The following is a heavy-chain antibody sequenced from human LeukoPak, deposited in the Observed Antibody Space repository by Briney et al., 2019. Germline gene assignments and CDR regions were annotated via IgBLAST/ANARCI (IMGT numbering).Heavy chain of an antibody. CDR3: AKSFWWFGEFSPFDY. Sequence: GGSLRLPCAASGFTFSSYTMNWVRQAPGKGLEWVSSISSSRSSIYYADSMKGRFTISRDNAKNSLYLQMNSLRAEDTAVYYCAKSFWWFGEFSPFDYWGQGTLVTVSS. CDR2: ISSSRSSI. J-gene: IGHJ4*02. V-gene: IGHV3-21*01. CDR1: GFTFSSYT. D-gene: IGHD3-10*01.